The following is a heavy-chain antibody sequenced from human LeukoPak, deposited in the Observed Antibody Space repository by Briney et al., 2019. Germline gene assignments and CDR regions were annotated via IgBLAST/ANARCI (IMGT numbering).Heavy chain of an antibody. J-gene: IGHJ6*02. CDR1: GLTLRSYQ. D-gene: IGHD3-10*01. CDR2: INVVNGAI. Sequence: PGGSLRLSCATSGLTLRSYQMNWVRQAPGKGLEWVSYINVVNGAIYYADSVKGRFTISGDIATNSVYLQMNSLRAEDTALYYCVRDGNRGYDMDVWGQGTAVTVSS. CDR3: VRDGNRGYDMDV. V-gene: IGHV3-48*01.